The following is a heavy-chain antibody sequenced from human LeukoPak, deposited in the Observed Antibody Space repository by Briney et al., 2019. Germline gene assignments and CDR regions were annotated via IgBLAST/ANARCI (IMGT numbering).Heavy chain of an antibody. Sequence: SETLSLTCTVSGGSISSYYWSWIRQPPGKGLEWIGYIYYSGSTNYNPSLKGRVTISVDTSKNQFSLKLSSVTAADTAVYYCARVSEQQLVLGAFDIWGQGTMVTVSS. CDR3: ARVSEQQLVLGAFDI. CDR1: GGSISSYY. V-gene: IGHV4-59*01. CDR2: IYYSGST. J-gene: IGHJ3*02. D-gene: IGHD6-13*01.